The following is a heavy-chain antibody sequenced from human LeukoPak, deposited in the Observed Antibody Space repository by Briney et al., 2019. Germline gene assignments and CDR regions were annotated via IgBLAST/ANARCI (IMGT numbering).Heavy chain of an antibody. J-gene: IGHJ4*02. D-gene: IGHD1/OR15-1a*01. V-gene: IGHV3-53*01. CDR3: ARGGEQPSAFDR. CDR2: IYIGGST. CDR1: GFSVSNNH. Sequence: PGGSLRLSCAVSGFSVSNNHMSWVRRAPGRGLEWVSVIYIGGSTFYADSVKGRFTISRDMSRNTLNLQMNRLRAEDTAVYYCARGGEQPSAFDRWGQKPLVTVSS.